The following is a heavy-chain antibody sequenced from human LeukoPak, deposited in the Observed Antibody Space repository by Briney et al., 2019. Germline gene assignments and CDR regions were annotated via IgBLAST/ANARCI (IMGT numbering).Heavy chain of an antibody. V-gene: IGHV3-30*02. CDR3: AKDLRYTSGWYDIGH. CDR1: GFTFSDYG. CDR2: IRYDGSNK. J-gene: IGHJ4*01. D-gene: IGHD6-19*01. Sequence: GGSLRLSCVASGFTFSDYGMHWVRQAPGKGLEWVAFIRYDGSNKYYADSMKGRFIVSRDNSKRTLFLQMNSLRAEDTAIYYCAKDLRYTSGWYDIGHWGQGALVTVSS.